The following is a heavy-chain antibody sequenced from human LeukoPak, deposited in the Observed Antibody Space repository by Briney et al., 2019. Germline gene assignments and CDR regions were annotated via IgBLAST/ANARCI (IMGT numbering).Heavy chain of an antibody. Sequence: SETLSLTCTVSGGSISFYYWSWIRQPPGKGLEWIGYIYNIGNTNYNPSLKSRVTISADTSKNQFSLKLTSVTAADTAVYYCARRDKGDGYNYRSVNWYFDLWGRGAPVTVSS. CDR3: ARRDKGDGYNYRSVNWYFDL. V-gene: IGHV4-59*08. D-gene: IGHD5-24*01. CDR1: GGSISFYY. CDR2: IYNIGNT. J-gene: IGHJ2*01.